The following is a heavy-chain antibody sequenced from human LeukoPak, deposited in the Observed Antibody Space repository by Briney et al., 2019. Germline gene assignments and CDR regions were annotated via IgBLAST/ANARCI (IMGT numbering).Heavy chain of an antibody. V-gene: IGHV4-39*01. CDR2: IYYSGTT. CDR1: SGSISSSNYY. J-gene: IGHJ4*01. CDR3: SRGSSPPYFDT. D-gene: IGHD1-26*01. Sequence: PSETLSLTCSVSSGSISSSNYYWGWIRQPPGKGLEWIGSIYYSGTTFYNPSLKSRVTISVDTSQNQFSLNLNSVTAADTAVYYCSRGSSPPYFDTWAHGLLDTVTS.